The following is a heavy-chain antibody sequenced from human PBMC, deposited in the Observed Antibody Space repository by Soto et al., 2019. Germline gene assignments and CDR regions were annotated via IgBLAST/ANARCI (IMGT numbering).Heavy chain of an antibody. D-gene: IGHD3-10*01. V-gene: IGHV4-59*01. CDR2: IYYNGNT. J-gene: IGHJ6*02. CDR1: GGSIRSYY. CDR3: ARLYYVSGRPLMDV. Sequence: QVQLQESGPGLVKPSETLSLTCAVSGGSIRSYYWTWVRQPPGKGLEWIGYIYYNGNTKYNPSLKSRVTISVDTPKNQFSLKVGSVNAADTAVYYCARLYYVSGRPLMDVWGQGTTVTVSS.